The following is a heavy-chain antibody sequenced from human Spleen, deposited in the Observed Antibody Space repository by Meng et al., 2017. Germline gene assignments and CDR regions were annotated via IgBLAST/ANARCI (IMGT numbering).Heavy chain of an antibody. J-gene: IGHJ5*02. V-gene: IGHV4-4*02. D-gene: IGHD6-6*01. CDR1: GGSISISNW. Sequence: SETLSLTCTVSGGSISISNWWSWVRQPPGKGLEWIGEIYHSGSSNYNPSLKSRVTISVDKSKKQISLKLSSVTAADTAVYYCARVAGIPGRSWFDPWGQGTLVTVSS. CDR2: IYHSGSS. CDR3: ARVAGIPGRSWFDP.